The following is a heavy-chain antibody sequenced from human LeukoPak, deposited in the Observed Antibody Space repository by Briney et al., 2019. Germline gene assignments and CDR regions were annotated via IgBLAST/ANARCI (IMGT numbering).Heavy chain of an antibody. CDR1: GFTFSSYA. CDR2: ISGSGGST. D-gene: IGHD3-3*01. J-gene: IGHJ3*02. CDR3: AKPPPDDFWSGYSIFAFDI. V-gene: IGHV3-23*01. Sequence: PGGSLRLSCAASGFTFSSYAMSWVRQAPGKGLEWVSAISGSGGSTYYADSVKGRFTISRDNSKNTLYLQMNSLRAEDTAVYYCAKPPPDDFWSGYSIFAFDIWGQGTMVTVSS.